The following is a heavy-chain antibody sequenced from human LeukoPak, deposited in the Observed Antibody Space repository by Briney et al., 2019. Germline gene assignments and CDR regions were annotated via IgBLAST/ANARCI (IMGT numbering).Heavy chain of an antibody. CDR3: AGPRYYYDSSGYYTGAELLR. CDR1: GFTFSSYA. V-gene: IGHV1-2*02. CDR2: INPNSGGT. Sequence: PGRSLRLSCAASGFTFSSYAMHWVRQAPGQGLEWMGWINPNSGGTNYAQKFQGRVTMTRDTSISTAYMELSRLRSDDTAVYYCAGPRYYYDSSGYYTGAELLRWGQGTLVTVSS. D-gene: IGHD3-22*01. J-gene: IGHJ4*02.